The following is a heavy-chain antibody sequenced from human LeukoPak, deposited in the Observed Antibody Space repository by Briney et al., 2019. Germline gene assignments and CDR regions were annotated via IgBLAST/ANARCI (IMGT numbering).Heavy chain of an antibody. CDR3: AKSDHGFWTGYKR. CDR1: GFTFSSFA. D-gene: IGHD3/OR15-3a*01. J-gene: IGHJ4*02. Sequence: GGSLSLSCAASGFTFSSFALSWVRQAPGKGLEGVSAITASGDSTYYVDSVKGRFTISRDNSKNTLYLQMNSPRADDTAVYYCAKSDHGFWTGYKRWGQGTLVTVSS. CDR2: ITASGDST. V-gene: IGHV3-23*01.